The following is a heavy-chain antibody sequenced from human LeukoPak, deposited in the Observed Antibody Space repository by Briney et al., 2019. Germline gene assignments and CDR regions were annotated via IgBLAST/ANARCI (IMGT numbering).Heavy chain of an antibody. V-gene: IGHV3-23*01. D-gene: IGHD6-13*01. CDR3: AKGRGSSNWYFFDH. CDR1: GFTFSSYA. Sequence: GGSLRLSGAASGFTFSSYAVTWVRQAPGKGLEWVSTITSGLTTYYADSVKGRVTISRDNSNNTLYLQMNSLRAEDTAVYHCAKGRGSSNWYFFDHWGQGSLVTVSS. CDR2: ITSGLTT. J-gene: IGHJ4*02.